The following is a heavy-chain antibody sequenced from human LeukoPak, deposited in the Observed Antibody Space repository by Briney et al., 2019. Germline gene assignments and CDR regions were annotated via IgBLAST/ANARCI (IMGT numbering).Heavy chain of an antibody. J-gene: IGHJ4*02. CDR1: GGXFSGYY. Sequence: SETLSLTCAVYGGXFSGYYWSWIRQPPGKGLEWIGEINHSGSTNYNPSLKSRVTISVDTSKNQFSLKLSSVTAADTAVYYCARELGVAGNDYYFDYWGQGTLVTVSS. CDR2: INHSGST. CDR3: ARELGVAGNDYYFDY. D-gene: IGHD6-19*01. V-gene: IGHV4-34*01.